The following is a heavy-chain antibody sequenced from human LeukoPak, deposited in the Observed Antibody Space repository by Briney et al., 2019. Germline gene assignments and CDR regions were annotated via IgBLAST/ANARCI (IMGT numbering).Heavy chain of an antibody. Sequence: GESLKISCKGSGYSFTSYWIGWVRQMPGKGLEWMGIIYPGDSDTRYSPPFQGQVTISADKSISTAYLQWNSLKASDTAMYYCARHGSGYSYDYYYYYYMDVWGKGTTVTVSS. CDR2: IYPGDSDT. J-gene: IGHJ6*03. CDR3: ARHGSGYSYDYYYYYYMDV. D-gene: IGHD5-18*01. CDR1: GYSFTSYW. V-gene: IGHV5-51*01.